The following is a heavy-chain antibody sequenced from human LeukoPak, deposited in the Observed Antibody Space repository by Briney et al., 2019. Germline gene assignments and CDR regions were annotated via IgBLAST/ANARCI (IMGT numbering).Heavy chain of an antibody. CDR2: IKQDGSEK. CDR3: AKDYSKTSYYGSGTYYRPNWFDP. CDR1: GFTFSSYW. D-gene: IGHD3-10*01. J-gene: IGHJ5*02. V-gene: IGHV3-7*01. Sequence: GGSLRLSCAASGFTFSSYWMGWVRQAPGKGLEWVANIKQDGSEKYYVDSVKGRFTISRDNAKNSLFLQMNSLRVEDTAVYYCAKDYSKTSYYGSGTYYRPNWFDPWGQGTLVTVSS.